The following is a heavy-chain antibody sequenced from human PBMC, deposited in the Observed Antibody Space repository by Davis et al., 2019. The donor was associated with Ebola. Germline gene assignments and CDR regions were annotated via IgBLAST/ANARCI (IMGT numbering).Heavy chain of an antibody. D-gene: IGHD4-17*01. V-gene: IGHV1-69*04. CDR3: ARGDGFRGTVTREYYYYGMDV. CDR1: RGTFSSYA. J-gene: IGHJ6*02. Sequence: SVKVSCKASRGTFSSYAISWVRQAPGQGLEWMGRIIPILGIANYAQKFQGRVTITRDTSASTAYMELSSLRSEDTAVYYCARGDGFRGTVTREYYYYGMDVWGQGTTVTVSS. CDR2: IIPILGIA.